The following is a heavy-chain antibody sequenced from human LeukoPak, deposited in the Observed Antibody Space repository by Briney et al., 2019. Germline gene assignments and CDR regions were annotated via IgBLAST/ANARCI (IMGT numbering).Heavy chain of an antibody. CDR2: ISSNGGST. V-gene: IGHV3-64*01. CDR3: ARGLFLSGYLDAFDI. CDR1: GFTFSSYA. D-gene: IGHD3-22*01. J-gene: IGHJ3*02. Sequence: GGSLRLSCAASGFTFSSYAMHWVRQAPGKGLEYVSAISSNGGSTHYANSVKGRFTISRDNSKNTLYLQMNSLRVEDTAVYYCARGLFLSGYLDAFDIWGQGTVVTVSS.